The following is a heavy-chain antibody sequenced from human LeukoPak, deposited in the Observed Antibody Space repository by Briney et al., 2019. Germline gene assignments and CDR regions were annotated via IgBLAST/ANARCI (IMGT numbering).Heavy chain of an antibody. V-gene: IGHV1-69*13. J-gene: IGHJ5*02. Sequence: SVKVSCKASGGTFSSYAISWVRQAPGQGLEWMGGIIPIFGTANYAQKFQGRITITADESTSTAYMELSPLRSEDTAVYYCASQEETHAWGQGTLVTVSS. CDR2: IIPIFGTA. CDR1: GGTFSSYA. CDR3: ASQEETHA.